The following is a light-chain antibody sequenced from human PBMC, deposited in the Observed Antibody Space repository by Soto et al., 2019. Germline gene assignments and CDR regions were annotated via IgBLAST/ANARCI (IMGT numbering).Light chain of an antibody. CDR1: SGHSTYD. V-gene: IGLV4-69*01. CDR3: QTWGTGIQL. J-gene: IGLJ2*01. CDR2: LNSDGSH. Sequence: QLVLTQSPSASASPGASVKLTCTLSSGHSTYDIAWHQQQPEKGPRFLMKLNSDGSHTRGDGIPDRFSGSSSGAERYLTISSLQSEDEADYYCQTWGTGIQLFGGGTKVTVL.